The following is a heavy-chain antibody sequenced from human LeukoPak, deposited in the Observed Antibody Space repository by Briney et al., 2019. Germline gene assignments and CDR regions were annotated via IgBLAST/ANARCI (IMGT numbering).Heavy chain of an antibody. D-gene: IGHD6-6*01. J-gene: IGHJ6*03. CDR1: GFTFSSYA. CDR3: ARPLEYSSSSGLGYYYYMDV. Sequence: GGSLRLSCAASGFTFSSYAMHWDRQAPGKGLEWVAVISYDGSNKYYADSVKGRFTISRDNSKNTLYLQMNSLRAEDTAAYYCARPLEYSSSSGLGYYYYMDVWGKGTTVTVSS. CDR2: ISYDGSNK. V-gene: IGHV3-30*04.